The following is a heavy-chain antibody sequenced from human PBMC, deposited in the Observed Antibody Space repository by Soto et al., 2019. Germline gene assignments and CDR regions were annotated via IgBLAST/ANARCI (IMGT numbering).Heavy chain of an antibody. CDR3: TTALRYYDFWSGYYRGDY. V-gene: IGHV3-15*01. D-gene: IGHD3-3*01. Sequence: EVQLVESGGGLVQPGGSLRLSCAASGFTFSNAWMYWVRQAPGKGLEWVGLIKGKTDGGTTDYAAPVKGRFAISRDDSKNTLYLQMNSLETEDTAVYYCTTALRYYDFWSGYYRGDYWGQGTLVTVSS. CDR1: GFTFSNAW. CDR2: IKGKTDGGTT. J-gene: IGHJ4*02.